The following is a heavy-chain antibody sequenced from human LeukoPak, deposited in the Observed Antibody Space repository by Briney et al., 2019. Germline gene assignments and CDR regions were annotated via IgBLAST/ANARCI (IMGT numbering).Heavy chain of an antibody. D-gene: IGHD5-18*01. Sequence: PGGSLRLSCAASGFTFSSYAMHWVRQAPGKGLEWVAVISYDGSNKYYADSVKGRFTISRDNSKNTLYLQMNSLRAEDTAVYYCARDSQTIQLWLLVYYYDMDVWGQGTTVTVSS. CDR2: ISYDGSNK. V-gene: IGHV3-30-3*01. CDR1: GFTFSSYA. J-gene: IGHJ6*02. CDR3: ARDSQTIQLWLLVYYYDMDV.